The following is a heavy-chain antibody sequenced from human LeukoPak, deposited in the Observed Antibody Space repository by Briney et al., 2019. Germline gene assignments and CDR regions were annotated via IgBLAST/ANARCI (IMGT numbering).Heavy chain of an antibody. V-gene: IGHV3-33*01. CDR2: IWYDGSDK. CDR1: GFTFSSYG. CDR3: ARGVLEVVVPAATPYYYYYYGMDV. J-gene: IGHJ6*02. D-gene: IGHD2-2*01. Sequence: PGGSLRLSCAASGFTFSSYGMHWVRQAPGKGLEWVAVIWYDGSDKYYADSVKGRFTISRDNSKNTLYLQMNSLRAEDTAVYYCARGVLEVVVPAATPYYYYYYGMDVWGQGTTVTVSS.